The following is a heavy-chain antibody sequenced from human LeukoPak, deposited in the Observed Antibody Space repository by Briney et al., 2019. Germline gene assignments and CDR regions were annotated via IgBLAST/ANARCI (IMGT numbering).Heavy chain of an antibody. CDR1: RGSISGCY. Sequence: PSETLSLTCTVSRGSISGCYWSWIRQPPGKGLEWIGYIYYSGSTNYNPSLKSRVTISIDTSKKQFSLKLSSVTAADTAVYYCARVDYSNPSYWGQGTLVTVSS. CDR3: ARVDYSNPSY. V-gene: IGHV4-59*01. J-gene: IGHJ4*02. CDR2: IYYSGST. D-gene: IGHD4-11*01.